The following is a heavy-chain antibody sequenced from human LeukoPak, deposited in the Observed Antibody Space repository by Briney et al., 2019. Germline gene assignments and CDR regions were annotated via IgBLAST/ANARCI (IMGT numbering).Heavy chain of an antibody. V-gene: IGHV3-23*01. J-gene: IGHJ3*02. CDR1: GFIFNRYA. D-gene: IGHD1-26*01. Sequence: PVGSLRLSCAASGFIFNRYAMSWVRQAPGKGLEWVSAISGSGGSTYYADSVKGRFTISRDNSKNTLYLQMSSLRGEDTALYYCAKLTGRGELPRFDAFDIWGQGTMVTVSS. CDR2: ISGSGGST. CDR3: AKLTGRGELPRFDAFDI.